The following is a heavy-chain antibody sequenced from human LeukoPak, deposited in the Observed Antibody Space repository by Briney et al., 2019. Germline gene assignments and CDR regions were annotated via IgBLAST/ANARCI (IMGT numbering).Heavy chain of an antibody. CDR3: AIIQVGATSSFDY. D-gene: IGHD1-26*01. Sequence: ASVKVSCKASGYTFTGYYMHWVRQAPGQGLEWMGRINPNSGGTNYAQKFQGRVTMTRDTSISTAYMELSRLRSDDTAVYYCAIIQVGATSSFDYWGQGTLVTVSS. V-gene: IGHV1-2*06. CDR2: INPNSGGT. J-gene: IGHJ4*02. CDR1: GYTFTGYY.